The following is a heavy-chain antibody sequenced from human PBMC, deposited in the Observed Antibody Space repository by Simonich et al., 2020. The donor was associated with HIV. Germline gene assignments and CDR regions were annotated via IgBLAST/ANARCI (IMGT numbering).Heavy chain of an antibody. J-gene: IGHJ4*02. V-gene: IGHV4-38-2*01. CDR3: ARREDEAIGGYFDY. CDR1: GYSRNYY. CDR2: IYSSGST. Sequence: QVQLQESGPGLVKPSETLSLTCAVTGYSRNYYGGWIRQPPGKGLEWIGSIYSSGSTYHNPSLKSRVTISVDTSKNQFSLKLSSVTAADTAVYYCARREDEAIGGYFDYWGQGTLVTVSS.